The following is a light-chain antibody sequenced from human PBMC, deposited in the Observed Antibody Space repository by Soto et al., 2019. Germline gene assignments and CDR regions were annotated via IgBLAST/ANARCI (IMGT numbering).Light chain of an antibody. J-gene: IGKJ1*01. V-gene: IGKV3-11*01. CDR3: QQRSNWPPWT. CDR1: QSVSSY. Sequence: EIVLTQSPATLSLSPGERATLSCRASQSVSSYLAWYQQKPGQAPRLLIYDASNRATGIPARFSGSGSGTDFPLTISSLEPEDFAVYYCQQRSNWPPWTFGQGTKGEIK. CDR2: DAS.